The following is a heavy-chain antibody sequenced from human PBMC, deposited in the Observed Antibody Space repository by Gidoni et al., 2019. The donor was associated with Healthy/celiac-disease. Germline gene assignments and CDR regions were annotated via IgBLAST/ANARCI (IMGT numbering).Heavy chain of an antibody. V-gene: IGHV1-24*01. CDR1: GYTFTELS. J-gene: IGHJ5*02. Sequence: QVQLVQSGAEVKKPGGSVKVSCKVSGYTFTELSMHWVRQAPGKGLEWMGGFDPEDGETIYAQKFQGRVTMTEDTSTDTAYMELSSLRSEDTAVYYCATTSCTNGVCPNWFDPWGQGTLVTVSS. CDR3: ATTSCTNGVCPNWFDP. D-gene: IGHD2-8*01. CDR2: FDPEDGET.